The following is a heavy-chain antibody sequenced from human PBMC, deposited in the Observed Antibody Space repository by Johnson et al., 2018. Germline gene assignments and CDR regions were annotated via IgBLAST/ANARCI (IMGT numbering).Heavy chain of an antibody. CDR2: IKQDGSEK. D-gene: IGHD2-2*01. CDR1: GFTFSSYW. V-gene: IGHV3-7*03. J-gene: IGHJ6*02. Sequence: VQLLESGGGVVQPGGSLRLSCAASGFTFSSYWMSWVRQAPGKGLEWVANIKQDGSEKYYVDSVKGRFTISRDNAQNSLYLQVNSLRAEDMTVYYCARDQPLVVPAAMIDTAPASDLYYYGMDVWGQGTTVTVSS. CDR3: ARDQPLVVPAAMIDTAPASDLYYYGMDV.